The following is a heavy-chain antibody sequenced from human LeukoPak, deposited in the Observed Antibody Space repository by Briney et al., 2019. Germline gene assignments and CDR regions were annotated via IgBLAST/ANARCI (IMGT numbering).Heavy chain of an antibody. Sequence: ASVKVSCKASGYTFTSYYMHWVRQAPGQGLEWMGIINPSGGSTSYAQKFQGRVTMTRDTSTSTVYMELSSLRSEDTAVYYCASTYYYDSSGYLYYFDYWGQGTLVTVSS. CDR1: GYTFTSYY. D-gene: IGHD3-22*01. J-gene: IGHJ4*02. CDR3: ASTYYYDSSGYLYYFDY. V-gene: IGHV1-46*01. CDR2: INPSGGST.